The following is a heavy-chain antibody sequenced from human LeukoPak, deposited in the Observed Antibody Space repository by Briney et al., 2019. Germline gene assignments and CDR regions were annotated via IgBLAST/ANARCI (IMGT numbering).Heavy chain of an antibody. CDR2: ISWNSGSI. CDR3: AGVGIAAAGTVSYYYYYGMDV. J-gene: IGHJ6*02. V-gene: IGHV3-9*01. D-gene: IGHD6-13*01. CDR1: GFTFDDYA. Sequence: GRSLRLSCAASGFTFDDYAMHWVRQAPGKGLEWVSGISWNSGSIGYADSVKGRFTISRDNAKNSLYLQMNSLRAEDTAVYYCAGVGIAAAGTVSYYYYYGMDVWGQGTTVTVSS.